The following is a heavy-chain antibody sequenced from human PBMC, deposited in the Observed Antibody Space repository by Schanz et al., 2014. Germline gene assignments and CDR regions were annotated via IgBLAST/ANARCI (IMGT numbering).Heavy chain of an antibody. Sequence: QVQLVESGGGVVQPGRSLRLSCAGSGFSFSDYGMHWVRQAPGRGLEWVSYISSVGISKYYADPVKGRFTISRDSAKNSLYLQMNSLRAEDTAVYYCARQRSYFYAMDVWGQGTTVTVSS. V-gene: IGHV3-11*01. J-gene: IGHJ6*02. CDR1: GFSFSDYG. CDR2: ISSVGISK. CDR3: ARQRSYFYAMDV.